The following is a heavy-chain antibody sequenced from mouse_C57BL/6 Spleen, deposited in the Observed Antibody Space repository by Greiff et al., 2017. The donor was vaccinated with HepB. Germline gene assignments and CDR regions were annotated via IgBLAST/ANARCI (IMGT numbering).Heavy chain of an antibody. J-gene: IGHJ2*01. CDR1: GYTFTSYW. CDR3: AAAYYSSYYFDY. CDR2: IYPGSGST. Sequence: QVQLQQSGAELVKPGASVKMSCKASGYTFTSYWITWVKQRPGQGLEWIGDIYPGSGSTNYNEKFKSKATLTVDTSSSTAYMQLSSLTSEDSAVYYCAAAYYSSYYFDYWGQGTTLTVSS. D-gene: IGHD2-12*01. V-gene: IGHV1-55*01.